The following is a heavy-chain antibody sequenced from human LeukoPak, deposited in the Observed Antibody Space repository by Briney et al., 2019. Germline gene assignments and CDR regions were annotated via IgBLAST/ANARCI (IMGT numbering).Heavy chain of an antibody. CDR2: IYYSGST. J-gene: IGHJ6*03. D-gene: IGHD2-2*01. CDR3: ARASVGGYCSSTSCHMGYYYYYMDV. V-gene: IGHV4-39*07. Sequence: SETLSLTCTVSGGSISSSSYYWGWIRQPPGKGLEWIGSIYYSGSTYYNPSLKSRVAISVDTSKNLFSLKLSSVTAADTAVYYCARASVGGYCSSTSCHMGYYYYYMDVWGKGATVTVSS. CDR1: GGSISSSSYY.